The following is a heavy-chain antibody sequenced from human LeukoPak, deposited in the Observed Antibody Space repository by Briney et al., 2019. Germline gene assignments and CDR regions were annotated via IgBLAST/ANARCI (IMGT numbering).Heavy chain of an antibody. CDR2: IYSGGST. Sequence: GGSLRLSCAASGFTVTSNYMTWVRQAPGRGLEWVSVIYSGGSTYYADSVKGRFAISRDNSKNILYLQMNSLRVEDTAVYYCARTGESGGYFYHGMDVWGQGTPVTVSS. D-gene: IGHD1-26*01. V-gene: IGHV3-53*05. CDR1: GFTVTSNY. CDR3: ARTGESGGYFYHGMDV. J-gene: IGHJ6*02.